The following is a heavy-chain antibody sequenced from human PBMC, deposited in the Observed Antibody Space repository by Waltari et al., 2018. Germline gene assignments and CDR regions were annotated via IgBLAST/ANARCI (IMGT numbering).Heavy chain of an antibody. V-gene: IGHV4-38-2*01. CDR2: IYHSGST. D-gene: IGHD3-16*01. CDR1: GYSISSGYY. J-gene: IGHJ3*02. Sequence: QVQLQESGPGLVKPSETLSLTCAVSGYSISSGYYWGWTRQPPGKGLGWIGSIYHSGSTYYNPSLKSRVTISVDTSKNQFALKLSSVTAADTAVYYWASSIGGGDAFDIWGQGTMVTVSS. CDR3: ASSIGGGDAFDI.